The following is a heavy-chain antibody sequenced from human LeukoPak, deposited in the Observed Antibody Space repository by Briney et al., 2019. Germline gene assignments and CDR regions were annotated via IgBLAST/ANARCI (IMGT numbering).Heavy chain of an antibody. D-gene: IGHD1-1*01. J-gene: IGHJ2*01. CDR2: IRYDGSNK. CDR1: GFTFSSYA. CDR3: ASEISQGTAPRGRLDL. Sequence: GGSLRLSCSASGFTFSSYAMSWVRQAPGKGLEWVAFIRYDGSNKYNADSVKGRFTISRDNSENTLYLQMNSLRAEDTAVYYCASEISQGTAPRGRLDLWGRGTLVTVSS. V-gene: IGHV3-30*02.